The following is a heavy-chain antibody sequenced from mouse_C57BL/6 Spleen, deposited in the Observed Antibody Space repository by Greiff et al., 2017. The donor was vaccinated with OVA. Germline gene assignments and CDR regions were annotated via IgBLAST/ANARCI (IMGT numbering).Heavy chain of an antibody. CDR2: IDPSDSYP. V-gene: IGHV1-50*01. CDR3: ARQDYAMDY. CDR1: GYTFTSYW. J-gene: IGHJ4*01. Sequence: QVQLQQPGAELVKPGASVKLSCKASGYTFTSYWMQWVKQRPGQGLEWIGEIDPSDSYPNYNQKFKGKATLTVDTSSSTAYMQLSSLTSEDSAVYYCARQDYAMDYWGQGTSVTVSS.